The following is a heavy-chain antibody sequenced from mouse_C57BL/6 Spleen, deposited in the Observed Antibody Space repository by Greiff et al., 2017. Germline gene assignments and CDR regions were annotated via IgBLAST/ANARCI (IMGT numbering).Heavy chain of an antibody. CDR3: AREGPPFDY. CDR2: INPGSGGT. V-gene: IGHV1-54*01. CDR1: GYAFTNYL. D-gene: IGHD3-3*01. J-gene: IGHJ2*01. Sequence: QVQLQQSGAELVRPGTSVKVSCKASGYAFTNYLIEWVKQRPGQGLEWIGVINPGSGGTNYNEKFKGKATLTADKSSSTAYMQLSSLTSEDSAVYFCAREGPPFDYWGQGTTLTVSS.